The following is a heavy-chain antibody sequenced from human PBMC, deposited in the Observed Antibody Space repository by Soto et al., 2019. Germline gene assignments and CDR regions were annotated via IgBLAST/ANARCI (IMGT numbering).Heavy chain of an antibody. Sequence: ASVKVSCKASGYTFTSYDINWVRQATGQGLEWMGWMNPNSGNTGYAQKFQGRVTMTRNTSISTAYMELSSLRSEDTAVYYYSRGQGGGYGFRGGLLKAFARVAFDIWGQGTMVTVSS. V-gene: IGHV1-8*01. J-gene: IGHJ3*02. CDR3: SRGQGGGYGFRGGLLKAFARVAFDI. D-gene: IGHD3-3*01. CDR1: GYTFTSYD. CDR2: MNPNSGNT.